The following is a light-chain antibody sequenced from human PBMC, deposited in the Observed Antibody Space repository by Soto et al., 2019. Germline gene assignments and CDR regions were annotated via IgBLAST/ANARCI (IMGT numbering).Light chain of an antibody. CDR3: SSYKSSSTLPDV. CDR1: SSDVGGYNL. CDR2: DVN. Sequence: QSALTQPASVSGSPGQSITISCTGTSSDVGGYNLVSWYQQYPDKAPKLMIFDVNTRPSGASNRFSGSKSGNTASLTISGLQAEDEADYYCSSYKSSSTLPDVFGTGTKLTVL. J-gene: IGLJ1*01. V-gene: IGLV2-14*01.